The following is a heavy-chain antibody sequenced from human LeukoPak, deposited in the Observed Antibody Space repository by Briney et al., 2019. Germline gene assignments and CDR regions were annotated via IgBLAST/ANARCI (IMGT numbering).Heavy chain of an antibody. V-gene: IGHV3-48*01. J-gene: IGHJ6*03. D-gene: IGHD2-15*01. CDR1: GFTFSSYS. CDR2: ISSSSSSTI. Sequence: PGGSLRLSCAASGFTFSSYSMNWVRQAPGKGLEWVSYISSSSSSTIYYADSVKGRFTISRDNAKNSLYLQMNSLRAEDTAVYYCARRPALLQYYYMDVWGKGTTVTVSS. CDR3: ARRPALLQYYYMDV.